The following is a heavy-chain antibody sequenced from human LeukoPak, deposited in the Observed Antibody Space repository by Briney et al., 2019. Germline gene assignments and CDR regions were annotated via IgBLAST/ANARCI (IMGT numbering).Heavy chain of an antibody. CDR2: IYSGGST. D-gene: IGHD3-22*01. V-gene: IGHV3-53*01. CDR3: ARDKSDDSSGLLY. CDR1: GFTVSSNY. Sequence: PGGSLRLSCAASGFTVSSNYTSWVRQAPGKGLEWVSVIYSGGSTYYADSVKGRFTISRDNSKNTLYLQMNSLRAEDTAVYYCARDKSDDSSGLLYWGQGTLVTVSS. J-gene: IGHJ4*02.